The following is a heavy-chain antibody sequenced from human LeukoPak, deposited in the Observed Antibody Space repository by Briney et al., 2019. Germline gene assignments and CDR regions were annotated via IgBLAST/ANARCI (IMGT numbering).Heavy chain of an antibody. J-gene: IGHJ4*02. Sequence: PAASLEISYEGSGNSITSSWIGWVRPMPGNGLEWMGIIHSSDCNTKYGPSFQGQVTISADKSISTAYLQWSGLKASDTAMYYCAGARHGDYRWDYWGQGTLVTVSS. D-gene: IGHD4-17*01. CDR2: IHSSDCNT. CDR3: AGARHGDYRWDY. V-gene: IGHV5-51*01. CDR1: GNSITSSW.